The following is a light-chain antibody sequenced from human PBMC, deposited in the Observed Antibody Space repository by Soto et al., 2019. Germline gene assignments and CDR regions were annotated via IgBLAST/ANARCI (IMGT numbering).Light chain of an antibody. CDR3: SSYTSSSTLV. CDR2: AVS. CDR1: SSDIGAYKY. V-gene: IGLV2-14*03. Sequence: QSALTQPASVSGSPGQSITISCMGTSSDIGAYKYVSWYQQHPGTAPKLLIYAVSNRPSGVSDRFFGSKSGNTASLTISGLQTDDEADYYCSSYTSSSTLVFGGGTQLTVL. J-gene: IGLJ3*02.